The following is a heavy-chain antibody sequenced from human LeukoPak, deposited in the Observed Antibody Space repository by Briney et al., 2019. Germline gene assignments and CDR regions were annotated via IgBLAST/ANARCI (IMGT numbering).Heavy chain of an antibody. D-gene: IGHD3-9*01. V-gene: IGHV3-11*01. CDR1: GFTFSDYY. CDR2: ISSSGSTI. Sequence: GGSLRLSCAASGFTFSDYYMSWIRQAPGKGLEWDSYISSSGSTIYYADSVKGRFTISRDNAKNSLYLQMNSLRAEDTAVYYCARESGSRGPIRYFDWFSDYWGQGTLVTVSS. CDR3: ARESGSRGPIRYFDWFSDY. J-gene: IGHJ4*02.